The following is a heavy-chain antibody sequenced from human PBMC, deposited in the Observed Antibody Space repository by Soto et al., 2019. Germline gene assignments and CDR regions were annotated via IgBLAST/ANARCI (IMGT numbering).Heavy chain of an antibody. D-gene: IGHD2-2*01. Sequence: QVQLVQSGADVKKPGASVKVSCKASGYTFTSYGISWVRQAPGQGLEWMGWISAYNGNTNYAQKTQGRVTMTTDTSTSTANMELRSLRSADTAVYYCARAPLEVVPAAPDYWGPGTLVTVSS. CDR2: ISAYNGNT. CDR1: GYTFTSYG. CDR3: ARAPLEVVPAAPDY. J-gene: IGHJ4*02. V-gene: IGHV1-18*04.